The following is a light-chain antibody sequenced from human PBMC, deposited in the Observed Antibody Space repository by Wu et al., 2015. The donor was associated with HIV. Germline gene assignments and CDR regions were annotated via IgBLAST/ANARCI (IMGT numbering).Light chain of an antibody. J-gene: IGKJ2*01. Sequence: AIRMTQYPSSLSASTGDKVTITCRASQHISDSLAWYQQKPPEAPKLLFSGASTLQSGVPSRFNGSGSGTQFTLTINCLQSEDFASYYCQQYYNYPRSFGQGTKLDIK. CDR3: QQYYNYPRS. CDR1: QHISDS. CDR2: GAS. V-gene: IGKV1-8*01.